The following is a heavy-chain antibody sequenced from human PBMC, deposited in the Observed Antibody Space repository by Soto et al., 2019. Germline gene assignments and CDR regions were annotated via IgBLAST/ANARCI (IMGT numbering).Heavy chain of an antibody. D-gene: IGHD2-15*01. CDR2: ISGSGGST. CDR1: GFTFSRYA. CDR3: AACSGGSCYSHGYAFDI. J-gene: IGHJ3*02. V-gene: IGHV3-23*01. Sequence: GGSLRVSCAASGFTFSRYAMSWVRQAPGKGLEWVSAISGSGGSTYFADSVKGRFTISRDNSKNTLYLQMNSLRAEDTAVYYCAACSGGSCYSHGYAFDIWGQGTMVTVSS.